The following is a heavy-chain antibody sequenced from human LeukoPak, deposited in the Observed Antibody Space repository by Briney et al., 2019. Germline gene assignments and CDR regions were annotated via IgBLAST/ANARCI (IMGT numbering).Heavy chain of an antibody. D-gene: IGHD6-13*01. V-gene: IGHV3-30*19. CDR1: GITFRNYG. Sequence: GRSLRLSCAASGITFRNYGMHWVRQAPGKGLEWVAVIWYDGSNKYYADSVKGRFTISRDNSKNTLYLQMNSLRAEDTAVYYCARDPAAAGHTLDYWGQGTLVAVSS. J-gene: IGHJ4*02. CDR3: ARDPAAAGHTLDY. CDR2: IWYDGSNK.